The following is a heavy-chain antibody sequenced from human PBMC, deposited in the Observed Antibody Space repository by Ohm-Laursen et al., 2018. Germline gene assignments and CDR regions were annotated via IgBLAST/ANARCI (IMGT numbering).Heavy chain of an antibody. CDR3: ARGAFGGVIVGVNDAFDI. V-gene: IGHV1-46*01. D-gene: IGHD3-16*02. CDR1: GYTFTSYY. Sequence: ASVKVSCKASGYTFTSYYMHWVRQAPGQGLEWMGIINPSGGSTSYAQKFQGRVTMTRDTFTSTVYMELSSLRSEDTAVYYCARGAFGGVIVGVNDAFDIWGQGTMVTVSS. CDR2: INPSGGST. J-gene: IGHJ3*02.